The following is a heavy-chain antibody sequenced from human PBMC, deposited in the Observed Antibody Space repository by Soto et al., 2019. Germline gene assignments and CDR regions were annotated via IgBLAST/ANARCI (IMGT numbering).Heavy chain of an antibody. Sequence: GGSLRLSCAASGFTFSSYAMHWVRQAPGKGLEWVAVISYDGSNKYYADSVKGRFTISRDNSKNTLYLQMNSLRAEDTAVYYCARGGLYIVATKGYYFDYWGQGTLVTVSS. J-gene: IGHJ4*02. CDR3: ARGGLYIVATKGYYFDY. D-gene: IGHD5-12*01. CDR1: GFTFSSYA. V-gene: IGHV3-30-3*01. CDR2: ISYDGSNK.